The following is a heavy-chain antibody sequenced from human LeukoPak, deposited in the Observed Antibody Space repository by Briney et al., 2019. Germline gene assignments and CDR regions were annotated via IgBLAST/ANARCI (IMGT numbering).Heavy chain of an antibody. CDR3: PKDLVSSGWSSSLFDP. D-gene: IGHD6-19*01. CDR2: ISSSSDRM. V-gene: IGHV3-23*01. J-gene: IGHJ5*02. Sequence: PGGSLRLSCAASGFTFSSYAMNWVRQAPGKGLEWVSGISSSSDRMYYADSVKGRFTISRDNSKNTLYLQMNSLRAEDTAVYYCPKDLVSSGWSSSLFDPWGQGTLVTVSS. CDR1: GFTFSSYA.